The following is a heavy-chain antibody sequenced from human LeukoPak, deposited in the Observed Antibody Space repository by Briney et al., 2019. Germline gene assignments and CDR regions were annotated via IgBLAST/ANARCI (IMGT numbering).Heavy chain of an antibody. CDR1: GYTLTTYA. CDR2: INAGNGNT. V-gene: IGHV1-3*01. J-gene: IGHJ4*02. D-gene: IGHD5-18*01. CDR3: ARTTAMATIFDY. Sequence: ASVKVSCKASGYTLTTYAMHWVRQAPGQRLEWMGWINAGNGNTKYSQKFQGRVTITRDTSASTAYMELSSLRSEDTAVYYCARTTAMATIFDYWGQGTLVTVSS.